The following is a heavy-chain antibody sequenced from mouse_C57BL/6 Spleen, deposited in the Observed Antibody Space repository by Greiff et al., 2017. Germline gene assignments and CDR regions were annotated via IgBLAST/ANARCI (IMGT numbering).Heavy chain of an antibody. Sequence: QVQLQQPGAELVKPGASVKLSCKASGYTFTSYWMHWVKQRPGRGLEWIGRIDPDSGGTKYNEKFKSKATLTADKPSSTAYMQLSSLTSEDSAVYSCARSPLGTTIVAASFFDSWGQGTPLPVPS. CDR2: IDPDSGGT. J-gene: IGHJ2*01. D-gene: IGHD1-1*01. CDR3: ARSPLGTTIVAASFFDS. V-gene: IGHV1-72*01. CDR1: GYTFTSYW.